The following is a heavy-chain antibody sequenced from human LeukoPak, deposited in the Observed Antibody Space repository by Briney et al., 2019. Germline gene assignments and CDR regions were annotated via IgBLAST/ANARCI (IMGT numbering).Heavy chain of an antibody. CDR2: FRDSGGST. CDR1: GFTLSSHA. CDR3: AKRIAVAGTIGQVGFDY. J-gene: IGHJ4*02. V-gene: IGHV3-23*01. Sequence: GGSLRFSCAASGFTLSSHAMNWVRQAPGKGLEWISGFRDSGGSTDYADSVKGRFTISRDNSKNTLYLQMNSLRAEDTAVYYCAKRIAVAGTIGQVGFDYWGQGTLVTVSS. D-gene: IGHD6-19*01.